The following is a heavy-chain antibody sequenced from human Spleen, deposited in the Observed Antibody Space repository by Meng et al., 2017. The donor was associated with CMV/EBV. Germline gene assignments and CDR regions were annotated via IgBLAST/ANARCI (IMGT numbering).Heavy chain of an antibody. D-gene: IGHD3-10*01. CDR3: ARGAGITRGGHLSY. V-gene: IGHV4-39*07. J-gene: IGHJ4*02. Sequence: EPAPGLVTPSQTPSTPCTVSGGSISSSSYYWGWIRQPPGKGLEWIGSIYYSGSTYYNPSLKSRVTISVDTSKNQFSLKLSSVTAADTAVYYCARGAGITRGGHLSYWGQGTLVTVSS. CDR1: GGSISSSSYY. CDR2: IYYSGST.